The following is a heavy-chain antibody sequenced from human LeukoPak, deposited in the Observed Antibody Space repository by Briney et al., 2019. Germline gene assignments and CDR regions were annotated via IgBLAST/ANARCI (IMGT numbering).Heavy chain of an antibody. J-gene: IGHJ6*03. CDR1: GFTFSSYA. D-gene: IGHD3-3*01. Sequence: GRSLRLSCAASGFTFSSYAMHWVRQAPGKGLEWVAVISYDGSNKYYADSVKGRFTISRDNSKNTLYLQMNSLRAEDTAVYYCARGGYYDFWSGYGGPDYMDVWGKGTTVTVSS. CDR3: ARGGYYDFWSGYGGPDYMDV. V-gene: IGHV3-30*04. CDR2: ISYDGSNK.